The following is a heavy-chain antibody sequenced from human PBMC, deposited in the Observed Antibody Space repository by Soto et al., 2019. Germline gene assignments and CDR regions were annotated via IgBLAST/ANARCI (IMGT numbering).Heavy chain of an antibody. CDR3: ARDLGSSSTYYYYGMDV. CDR1: GGSISSSNW. V-gene: IGHV4-4*02. J-gene: IGHJ6*02. CDR2: IYHSGST. D-gene: IGHD6-6*01. Sequence: QVQLQESGPGLVKPSGTLSLTCAVSGGSISSSNWWRWVRQPPGKGLEWTGEIYHSGSTNYNPTLKSRVTISVDKSKNQFSLKLSAVTAADTAVYYCARDLGSSSTYYYYGMDVWGQGTTVTVSS.